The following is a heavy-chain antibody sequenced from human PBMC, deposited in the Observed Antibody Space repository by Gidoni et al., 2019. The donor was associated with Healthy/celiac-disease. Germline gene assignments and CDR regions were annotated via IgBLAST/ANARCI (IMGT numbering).Heavy chain of an antibody. CDR1: GFTFDDYA. Sequence: EVQLVESGGGLVQPGRSLRLSCAASGFTFDDYAMHWVRQAPGKGLEWVSGISWNSGSIGYADSVKGRFTISRDNAKNSLYLQMNSLRAEDTALYYCAKNEKEDTAMAGMDVWGQGTTVTVSS. CDR2: ISWNSGSI. J-gene: IGHJ6*02. V-gene: IGHV3-9*01. D-gene: IGHD5-18*01. CDR3: AKNEKEDTAMAGMDV.